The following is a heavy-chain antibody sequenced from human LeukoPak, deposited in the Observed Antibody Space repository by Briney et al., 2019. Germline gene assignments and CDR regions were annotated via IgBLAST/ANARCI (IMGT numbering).Heavy chain of an antibody. CDR3: ARSYDFWSGYYYYYMDV. V-gene: IGHV3-30*19. Sequence: GGSLRLSCAASGFTFSDFGMHWVRQAPGKGLEWVAFIAYDGSKKYYAESVKGRFTISRDDSRNTLYLQMSALKTEDTAVYYCARSYDFWSGYYYYYMDVWGKGTTVTVSS. CDR1: GFTFSDFG. D-gene: IGHD3-3*01. J-gene: IGHJ6*03. CDR2: IAYDGSKK.